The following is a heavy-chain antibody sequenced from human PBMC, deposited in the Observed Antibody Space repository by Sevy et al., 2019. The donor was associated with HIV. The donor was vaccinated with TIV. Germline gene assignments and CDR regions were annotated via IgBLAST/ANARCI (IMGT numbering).Heavy chain of an antibody. D-gene: IGHD6-19*01. V-gene: IGHV4-59*08. CDR2: IYYSGST. CDR3: ARLPGYSSGWPFDY. CDR1: GGSISSYY. J-gene: IGHJ4*02. Sequence: SETLSLTCTVSGGSISSYYWSWIRQPPGKGLEWIGYIYYSGSTNYNPSLKSRVTMSVDTSKNQFSLKLSSVTAADTAVYYCARLPGYSSGWPFDYWGQGTLVTVSS.